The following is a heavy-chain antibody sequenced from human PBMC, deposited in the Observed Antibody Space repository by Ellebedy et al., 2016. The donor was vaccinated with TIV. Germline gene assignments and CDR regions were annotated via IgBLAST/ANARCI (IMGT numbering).Heavy chain of an antibody. CDR2: ITPKTEGGTT. J-gene: IGHJ3*01. V-gene: IGHV3-15*01. CDR1: GLTFTDAW. CDR3: TTGWAYDF. Sequence: GGSLRLSXAASGLTFTDAWMYWVRQAPGKGLEWVGRITPKTEGGTTDYAAPVRGRFAISRDESRNTLYLEMNSLKTGDTGVYYCTTGWAYDFWGQGTVVTDSS.